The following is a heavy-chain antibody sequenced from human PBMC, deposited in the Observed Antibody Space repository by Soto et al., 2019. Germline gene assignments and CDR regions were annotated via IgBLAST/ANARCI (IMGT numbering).Heavy chain of an antibody. CDR1: GYTFTSYA. V-gene: IGHV1-3*01. CDR3: ARQGSALEWWFEP. CDR2: INAGNGNT. D-gene: IGHD3-3*01. Sequence: ASVKVSCKASGYTFTSYAMHWVRQAPGQRLEWMGWINAGNGNTKYSQKFQGRVTISVDTSKNQFSLKLTSVTAADTAVFYCARQGSALEWWFEPWGQGTLVTVSS. J-gene: IGHJ5*02.